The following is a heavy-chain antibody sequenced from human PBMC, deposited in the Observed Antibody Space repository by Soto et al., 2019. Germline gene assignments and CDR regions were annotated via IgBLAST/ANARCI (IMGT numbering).Heavy chain of an antibody. CDR1: GFTFSSYW. Sequence: GGSLRLSCAASGFTFSSYWMSWVRQAPGKGLEWVANIKQDGSEKYYVDSMKGGFTISRDNAKNSLYLQMNSLRAEDKAVYYCARNWSDYYDSSGYYHDYWGQGTLVTVSS. D-gene: IGHD3-22*01. CDR2: IKQDGSEK. CDR3: ARNWSDYYDSSGYYHDY. J-gene: IGHJ4*02. V-gene: IGHV3-7*03.